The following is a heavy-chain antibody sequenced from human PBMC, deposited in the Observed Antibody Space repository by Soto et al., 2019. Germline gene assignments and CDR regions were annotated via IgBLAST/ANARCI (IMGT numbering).Heavy chain of an antibody. D-gene: IGHD3-22*01. J-gene: IGHJ4*01. Sequence: AGGSLRLSCAASGFTFSNAWINWVRQDPGKGLEWVGRIKSKTDGGTTDYAEPVKGRFAISRDDSNNMVYLQMNSLKIEDTAVYYCTTDSYSTIIIVRFDYWGHGTLVTVSS. V-gene: IGHV3-15*07. CDR1: GFTFSNAW. CDR3: TTDSYSTIIIVRFDY. CDR2: IKSKTDGGTT.